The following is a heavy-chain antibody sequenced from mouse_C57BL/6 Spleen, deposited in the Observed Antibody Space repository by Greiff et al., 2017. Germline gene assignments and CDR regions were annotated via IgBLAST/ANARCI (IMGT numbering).Heavy chain of an antibody. D-gene: IGHD4-1*01. Sequence: QVQLQQSGPGLVQPSQSLSITCTVSGFSLTSYGVHWVRQSPGKGLEWLGVIWSGGSTDYNAAFISRLSISKDNSKSQVFFKMNSLQADDTAIYYCARTGANWVEFAYWGQGTLVTVSA. CDR2: IWSGGST. CDR3: ARTGANWVEFAY. CDR1: GFSLTSYG. V-gene: IGHV2-2*01. J-gene: IGHJ3*01.